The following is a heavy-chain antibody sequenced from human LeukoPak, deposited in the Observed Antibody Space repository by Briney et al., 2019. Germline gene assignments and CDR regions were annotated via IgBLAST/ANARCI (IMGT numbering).Heavy chain of an antibody. Sequence: GGSLRLSCAASGFTFDDYAMHWVRQAPGKGLEWVSLISVDGGTTYYADSVKGRFTISRDTSKNSLYLQMNSLRTEDTAFYYCAKRGPNGSGSYLNWFDSWGQGTLVTVSS. D-gene: IGHD3-10*01. CDR3: AKRGPNGSGSYLNWFDS. CDR1: GFTFDDYA. V-gene: IGHV3-43*02. CDR2: ISVDGGTT. J-gene: IGHJ5*01.